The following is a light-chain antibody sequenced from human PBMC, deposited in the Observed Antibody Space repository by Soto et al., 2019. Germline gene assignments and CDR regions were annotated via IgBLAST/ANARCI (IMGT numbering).Light chain of an antibody. J-gene: IGKJ1*01. CDR1: QGISSY. V-gene: IGKV1-8*01. CDR3: QQYYSYPRT. CDR2: AAS. Sequence: AIRMTQSPSSFSASTGDRVTITCRASQGISSYLAWYQQKPGKAPKLLIYAASTLQSGVPSMFSGSGSGTDFTLTISCLQSEEFATYYCQQYYSYPRTFGQGTKVEIK.